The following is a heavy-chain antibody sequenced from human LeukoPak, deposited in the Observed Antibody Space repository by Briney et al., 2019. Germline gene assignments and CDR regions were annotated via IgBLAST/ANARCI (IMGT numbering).Heavy chain of an antibody. V-gene: IGHV1-46*01. CDR1: GYTFTSYY. CDR2: INPSGGST. D-gene: IGHD6-19*01. Sequence: ASVKVSCKASGYTFTSYYMHWVRQAPGQGLEWMGIINPSGGSTSYAQKFQGRVTMTRDTSTSTVYMELSSLRSEDTAVYYCARVKEQWLVLDAFGIWGQGTMVTVSS. J-gene: IGHJ3*02. CDR3: ARVKEQWLVLDAFGI.